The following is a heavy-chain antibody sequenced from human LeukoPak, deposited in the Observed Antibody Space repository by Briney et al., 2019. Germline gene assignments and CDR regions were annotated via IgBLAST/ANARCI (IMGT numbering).Heavy chain of an antibody. Sequence: SETLSLTCSVSGGSINSRSYSWTWIRQPPGKDLEWIGSINYRGNTYFNPSLKSRVSMSVDTSTNQFSLRLRSVTAADTAVYYCAREASSIMPGYYHMDVWGKGTTVTVSS. CDR3: AREASSIMPGYYHMDV. CDR1: GGSINSRSYS. J-gene: IGHJ6*03. V-gene: IGHV4-39*07. CDR2: INYRGNT. D-gene: IGHD2-2*01.